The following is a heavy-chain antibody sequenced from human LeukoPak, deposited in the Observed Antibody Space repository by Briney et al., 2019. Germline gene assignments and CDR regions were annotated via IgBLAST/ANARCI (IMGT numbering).Heavy chain of an antibody. CDR2: IYTSGST. CDR3: ARDPSYGSGT. J-gene: IGHJ5*02. D-gene: IGHD3-10*01. CDR1: GGSISSGSYY. Sequence: PSETLSLTCTVSGGSISSGSYYWSWIRQPAGKGLEWIGRIYTSGSTNYNPSLKSRVTISVDTSKNQFSLKLSSVTAADTAVYYCARDPSYGSGTWGQGTLVTVSS. V-gene: IGHV4-61*02.